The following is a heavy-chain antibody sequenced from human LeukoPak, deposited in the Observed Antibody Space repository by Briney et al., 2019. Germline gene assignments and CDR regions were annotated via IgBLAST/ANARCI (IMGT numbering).Heavy chain of an antibody. V-gene: IGHV4-39*07. J-gene: IGHJ6*02. CDR2: IYYSGST. CDR1: GGSISSSSYY. D-gene: IGHD3-10*01. CDR3: ARVGAGVRGVMGYYYYYGMDV. Sequence: SETLSLTCTVSGGSISSSSYYWGWIRRPPGKGLEWIGSIYYSGSTNYNPSLKSRVTISVDTSKNQFSLKLSSVTAADTAVYYCARVGAGVRGVMGYYYYYGMDVWGQGTTVTVSS.